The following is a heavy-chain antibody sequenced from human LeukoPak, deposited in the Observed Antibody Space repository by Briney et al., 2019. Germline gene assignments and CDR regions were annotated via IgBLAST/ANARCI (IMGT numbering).Heavy chain of an antibody. CDR2: IKKDGSEK. Sequence: GGSLRLSCAASGFTFSSYWMSWVRQAPGKGLEWVANIKKDGSEKYYVDSVKGRFTISRDNAKNSLYLQMNSLRAEDTAVYYCARGVVATSSRWGKNYYYYYYMDVWGKGTTVTVSS. CDR1: GFTFSSYW. V-gene: IGHV3-7*01. D-gene: IGHD5-12*01. J-gene: IGHJ6*03. CDR3: ARGVVATSSRWGKNYYYYYYMDV.